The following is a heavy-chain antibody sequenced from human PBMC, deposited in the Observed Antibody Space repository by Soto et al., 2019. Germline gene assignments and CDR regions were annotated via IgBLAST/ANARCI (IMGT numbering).Heavy chain of an antibody. Sequence: ASVKVSCKASGFSFTGYYIHWLRRAPGQGLEWMGWINAHSGGTEYAQKFQGRVTLTRDTSIATAYLTLTSLTSDETALYYCAKDLTRQLAYWLDPWGQGTQVTVSS. CDR2: INAHSGGT. D-gene: IGHD6-6*01. CDR3: AKDLTRQLAYWLDP. J-gene: IGHJ5*02. CDR1: GFSFTGYY. V-gene: IGHV1-2*02.